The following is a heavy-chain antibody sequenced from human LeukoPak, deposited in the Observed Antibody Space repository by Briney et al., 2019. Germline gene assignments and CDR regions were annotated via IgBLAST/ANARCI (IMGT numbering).Heavy chain of an antibody. V-gene: IGHV3-7*01. Sequence: GGSLRLSCAASGFTLIEFWMTWVRQAPGKGLEWVASTNQDGREKYYVDSVKGRFTISRDNAKKSLYLEMNSLRAEDTAVYYCARDQDYWGQGTLVTVSS. CDR2: TNQDGREK. J-gene: IGHJ4*02. CDR3: ARDQDY. CDR1: GFTLIEFW.